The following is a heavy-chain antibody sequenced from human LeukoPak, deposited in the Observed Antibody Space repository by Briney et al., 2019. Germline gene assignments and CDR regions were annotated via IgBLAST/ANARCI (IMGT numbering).Heavy chain of an antibody. CDR3: ARRLGYSYGPTRDNWFDP. CDR2: IYYTGNT. Sequence: PSETLSLTCTVSGDSITGYYWGWIRQPPGKGLEWIGNIYYTGNTYYNASLKSRVTISVDTSKNQFSLKVISMTAADTAVYYCARRLGYSYGPTRDNWFDPWGQGTLVTVSS. V-gene: IGHV4-39*07. D-gene: IGHD5-18*01. J-gene: IGHJ5*02. CDR1: GDSITGYY.